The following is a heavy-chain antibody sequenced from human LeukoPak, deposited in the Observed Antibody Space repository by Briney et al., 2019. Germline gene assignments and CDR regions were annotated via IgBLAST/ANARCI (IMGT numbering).Heavy chain of an antibody. CDR2: IKQDGSEK. CDR1: GFTFSSYW. Sequence: PGGSLRLSCAASGFTFSSYWMSWVRQAPGKGLEWVANIKQDGSEKYYVDSVKGRFTISRDNAKNSLYLQMNSLRAEDTAVYYCARENYDFWSGFDYWGQGTLVTVSS. CDR3: ARENYDFWSGFDY. D-gene: IGHD3-3*01. V-gene: IGHV3-7*01. J-gene: IGHJ4*02.